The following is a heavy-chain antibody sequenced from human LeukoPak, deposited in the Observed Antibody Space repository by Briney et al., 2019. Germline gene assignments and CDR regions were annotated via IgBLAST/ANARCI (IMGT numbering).Heavy chain of an antibody. CDR2: INPILGIA. D-gene: IGHD2-15*01. V-gene: IGHV1-69*04. CDR3: ARDPRDVVVVAAMDYYGMDV. Sequence: ASVKVSCKASGGTFSSYTISWVRQAPGQGLEWMGRINPILGIANYAQKFQGRVTITADKSTSTAYMELSSLRSEDTAVYYCARDPRDVVVVAAMDYYGMDVWGQGTTVTVSS. J-gene: IGHJ6*02. CDR1: GGTFSSYT.